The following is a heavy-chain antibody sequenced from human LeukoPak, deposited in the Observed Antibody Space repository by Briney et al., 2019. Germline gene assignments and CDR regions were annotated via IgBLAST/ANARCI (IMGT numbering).Heavy chain of an antibody. J-gene: IGHJ4*02. CDR3: ARVGSSGWYPDY. V-gene: IGHV4-39*07. CDR2: INHSGST. CDR1: GGSISSGGYY. Sequence: SETLSLTCTVSGGSISSGGYYWSWIRQPPGKGLEWIGEINHSGSTNYNPSLKSRVTISVDTSKNQFSLKLSSVTAADTAVYYCARVGSSGWYPDYWGQGTLVTVSS. D-gene: IGHD6-19*01.